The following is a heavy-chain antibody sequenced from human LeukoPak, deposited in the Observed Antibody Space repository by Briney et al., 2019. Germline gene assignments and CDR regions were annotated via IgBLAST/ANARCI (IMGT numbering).Heavy chain of an antibody. Sequence: GESLKISCKASGYSFTNYWIGWVRQMPGKGLEWMGLIYPGDSDTRYSPSFQGQVTISADKSITTAYLQWSSLEASDTAMYYCARDLDTGGYNFNYWGLGTPVTVSS. CDR3: ARDLDTGGYNFNY. V-gene: IGHV5-51*01. D-gene: IGHD2-8*02. CDR1: GYSFTNYW. J-gene: IGHJ4*02. CDR2: IYPGDSDT.